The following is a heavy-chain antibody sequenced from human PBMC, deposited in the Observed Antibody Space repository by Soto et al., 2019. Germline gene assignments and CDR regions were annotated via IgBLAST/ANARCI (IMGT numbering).Heavy chain of an antibody. Sequence: QVQLVQSGAEVKKPGSSVKVSCKASGDTFNFYSINWVRQAPGLGLEWVGRFNPILSMSNSAQKFQGRVTLTADTSSSTADMVLRSLISDDTAMYYCATRYGSGSRAFDYWGQGALVTVSS. V-gene: IGHV1-69*02. CDR3: ATRYGSGSRAFDY. J-gene: IGHJ4*02. CDR1: GDTFNFYS. D-gene: IGHD3-10*01. CDR2: FNPILSMS.